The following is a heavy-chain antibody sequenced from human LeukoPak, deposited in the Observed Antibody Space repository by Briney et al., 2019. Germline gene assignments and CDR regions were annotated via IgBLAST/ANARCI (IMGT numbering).Heavy chain of an antibody. CDR3: ATTQGASGSYWPSYYYYMDV. J-gene: IGHJ6*03. D-gene: IGHD1-26*01. V-gene: IGHV4-59*01. Sequence: PSETLSLTCTVSGGSISSYYWSWIRQPPGKGLEWIGYIYYIGSTKYNPSLKSRVTISVDTSKNQFSLKLSSVTAADTAVYYCATTQGASGSYWPSYYYYMDVWGKGTTVTVSS. CDR2: IYYIGST. CDR1: GGSISSYY.